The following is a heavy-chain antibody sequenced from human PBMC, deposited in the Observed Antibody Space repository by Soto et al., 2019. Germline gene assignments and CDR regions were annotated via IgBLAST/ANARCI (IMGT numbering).Heavy chain of an antibody. D-gene: IGHD3-22*01. J-gene: IGHJ4*02. Sequence: EVQLLESGGGLVQPGGSLRLSCAASGFTFSSYAMSWVRQAPGKGLEWVSAISGSGGSTYYADSVKGRFTISRDNSKNTLYLQMTSLRAEDTAVYYCAKDLSARYYDSSGYYPDFDYWGQGTLVTVSS. CDR3: AKDLSARYYDSSGYYPDFDY. CDR1: GFTFSSYA. CDR2: ISGSGGST. V-gene: IGHV3-23*01.